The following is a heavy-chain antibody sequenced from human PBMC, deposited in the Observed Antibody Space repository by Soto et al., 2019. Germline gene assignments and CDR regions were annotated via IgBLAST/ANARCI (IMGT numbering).Heavy chain of an antibody. D-gene: IGHD4-17*01. CDR2: ISSGSDYI. CDR1: GFTFSSLS. J-gene: IGHJ6*02. CDR3: MCDDYDRYYYYVIGV. Sequence: EVQMVESGGGLVKPGWSLRLSCAASGFTFSSLSMNWVRQAPGKGLDWVSSISSGSDYIYYADSVKGRFTISRDNAKNSLYLRINVLRAEDTAVYYCMCDDYDRYYYYVIGVWGQGTTVTVSS. V-gene: IGHV3-21*01.